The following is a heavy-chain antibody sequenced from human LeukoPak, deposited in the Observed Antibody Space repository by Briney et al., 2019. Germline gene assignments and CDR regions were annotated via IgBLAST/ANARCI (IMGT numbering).Heavy chain of an antibody. CDR2: IYYTGST. CDR3: AGEQRDYFDY. V-gene: IGHV4-59*01. Sequence: PSETLSLTCSVSGGSITTYFWTWIRQPPGKGLEWIGYIYYTGSTNYTPSLKSRVTISVDTSKNQFSLRLSSVTAADTAVYYCAGEQRDYFDYWGQGTLVTVSS. CDR1: GGSITTYF. J-gene: IGHJ4*02.